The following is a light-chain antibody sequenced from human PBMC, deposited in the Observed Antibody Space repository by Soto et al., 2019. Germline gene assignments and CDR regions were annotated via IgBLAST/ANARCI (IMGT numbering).Light chain of an antibody. CDR3: QQYSSWYT. J-gene: IGKJ2*01. Sequence: DIQMTQSPSTLSASVGDRVTITCRASQCISSWLAWYQQKPGKAPKLLIYKASSLESGVPSRFSGSGSGTEITLTISSLQPDDFATYYCQQYSSWYTFGQGTKLEIK. CDR1: QCISSW. CDR2: KAS. V-gene: IGKV1-5*03.